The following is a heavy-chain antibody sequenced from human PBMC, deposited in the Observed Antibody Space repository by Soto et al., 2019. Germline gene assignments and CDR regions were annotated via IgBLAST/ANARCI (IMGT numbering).Heavy chain of an antibody. D-gene: IGHD6-19*01. CDR1: GFTFSTYG. CDR2: ISGGGGLT. CDR3: AQGLPGVAGTDFHY. Sequence: HPGGSLRLSCAASGFTFSTYGTSWVRQAPGKGLEWVSGISGGGGLTYYADSVKGRFTISRDNSKNTLYLQMNSLRTEDTAVYYCAQGLPGVAGTDFHYWGQGTLVTVSS. V-gene: IGHV3-23*01. J-gene: IGHJ4*02.